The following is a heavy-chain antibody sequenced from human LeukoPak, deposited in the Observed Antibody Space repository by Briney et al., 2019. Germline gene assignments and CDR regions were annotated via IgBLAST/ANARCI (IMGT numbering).Heavy chain of an antibody. CDR1: GLTLSDYA. D-gene: IGHD2-15*01. Sequence: GGSLSLSCAASGLTLSDYAMSWFRQAPGKGLERVSGITSGFTPLYADSVKGRFTISRDNSKNTFHLQLNSLRAEATAVYYCAKDYSDSRVADVFLEYWGQGTLVTVSS. CDR2: ITSGFTP. V-gene: IGHV3-23*01. CDR3: AKDYSDSRVADVFLEY. J-gene: IGHJ4*02.